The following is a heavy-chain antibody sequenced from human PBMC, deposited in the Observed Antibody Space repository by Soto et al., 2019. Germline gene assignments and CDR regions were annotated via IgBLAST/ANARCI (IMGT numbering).Heavy chain of an antibody. V-gene: IGHV3-66*01. CDR1: GFTVSSNY. CDR2: IYSGGST. J-gene: IGHJ6*03. D-gene: IGHD5-12*01. CDR3: ARDQKWLRFDYYYYRDV. Sequence: EVQLVESGGGLVQPGGSLRLSCAASGFTVSSNYMSWVRQAPGKGLEWVSVIYSGGSTYYADSVKGRFTISRDNSKNTLYLQMNSLRAEDTAVYYCARDQKWLRFDYYYYRDVWGKGTTVTVSS.